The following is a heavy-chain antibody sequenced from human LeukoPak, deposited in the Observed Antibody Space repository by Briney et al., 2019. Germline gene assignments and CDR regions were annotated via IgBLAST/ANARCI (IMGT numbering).Heavy chain of an antibody. V-gene: IGHV4-59*01. J-gene: IGHJ4*02. CDR1: GGSISSYY. D-gene: IGHD6-13*01. Sequence: SETLSLTCTVSGGSISSYYWSWIRQPPGKGLEGIGYIYYSGSTNYNPSLKSRVTISVDTSKNQFSLKLSSVTAADTAVYYCASTIAAAGTIDYWGQGTLVTVSS. CDR2: IYYSGST. CDR3: ASTIAAAGTIDY.